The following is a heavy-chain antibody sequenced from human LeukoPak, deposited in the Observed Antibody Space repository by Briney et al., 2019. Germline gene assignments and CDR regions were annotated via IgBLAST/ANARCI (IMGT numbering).Heavy chain of an antibody. Sequence: SETLSLTCAVYGGSFSGYYWSWIRQPPGKGLEWIGYIYYSGSTYYNPSLKSRVTISVDTSKNQFSLKLSSVTAADTAVYYCASSSSEYFQHWGQGTLVTVSS. V-gene: IGHV4-59*06. CDR1: GGSFSGYY. CDR3: ASSSSEYFQH. D-gene: IGHD6-6*01. J-gene: IGHJ1*01. CDR2: IYYSGST.